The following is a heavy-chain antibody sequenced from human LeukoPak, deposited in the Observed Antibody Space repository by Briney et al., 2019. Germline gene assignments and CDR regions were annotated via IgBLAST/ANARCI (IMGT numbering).Heavy chain of an antibody. V-gene: IGHV3-9*01. Sequence: GGSLRLSCAASGFTFDDYAMHWVRQAPGKGLEWVSGISWNSGRIGYADSVKGRFTISRDNAKNTLYLQMNSLRAEDTAVYYCARGGHSSFDYWGQGALVTVSS. CDR1: GFTFDDYA. CDR2: ISWNSGRI. CDR3: ARGGHSSFDY. J-gene: IGHJ4*02. D-gene: IGHD3-16*01.